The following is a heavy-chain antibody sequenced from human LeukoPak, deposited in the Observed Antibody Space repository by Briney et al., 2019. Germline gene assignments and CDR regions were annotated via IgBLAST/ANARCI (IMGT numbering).Heavy chain of an antibody. J-gene: IGHJ4*02. Sequence: GGSLRLSCAASGSTFGNYYMSWVRQAPGKGLEWVANIKHDGNWKFYADSVKGRFTVSRDNAESLVYLHMSSLRAEDTAMYYCARFPRDPWRFDYWGQGTLVTVSS. CDR2: IKHDGNWK. CDR1: GSTFGNYY. V-gene: IGHV3-7*03. D-gene: IGHD5-12*01. CDR3: ARFPRDPWRFDY.